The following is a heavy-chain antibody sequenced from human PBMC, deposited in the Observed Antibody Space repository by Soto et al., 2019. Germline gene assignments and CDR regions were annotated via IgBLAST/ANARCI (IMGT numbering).Heavy chain of an antibody. CDR2: IYYSGST. D-gene: IGHD6-19*01. CDR3: ARHPYSSGWYVRDNYFDY. V-gene: IGHV4-59*08. Sequence: SETLSLTCTVSGGSISSYYWSWIRQPPGKGLEWIGYIYYSGSTNYNPSLKSRVTISVDTSKNQFSLKLSSVTAADTAVYYCARHPYSSGWYVRDNYFDYWGQGTLVTVSS. CDR1: GGSISSYY. J-gene: IGHJ4*02.